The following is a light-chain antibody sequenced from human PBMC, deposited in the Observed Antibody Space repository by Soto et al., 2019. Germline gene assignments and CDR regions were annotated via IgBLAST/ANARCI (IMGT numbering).Light chain of an antibody. CDR2: GND. Sequence: QSVLTQPPSASGTPGRRVTISCSGGSSNIGSNTVNWYQHLPGAAPKLLIYGNDQRPSGVPDRFSGSKSGTSVFLAISGLQSEDEADYYCTAWDDSLRAVLFGGGTKLTVL. V-gene: IGLV1-44*01. CDR1: SSNIGSNT. J-gene: IGLJ2*01. CDR3: TAWDDSLRAVL.